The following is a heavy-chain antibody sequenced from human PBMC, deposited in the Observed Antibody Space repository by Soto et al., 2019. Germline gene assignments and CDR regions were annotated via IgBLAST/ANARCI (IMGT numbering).Heavy chain of an antibody. CDR1: GFTFSSYA. D-gene: IGHD3-10*01. CDR2: ISYDGSNK. CDR3: ARDQGLTHGIGLDY. J-gene: IGHJ4*02. Sequence: QVQLVESGGGVVQPGRSLRLSCAASGFTFSSYAMHWVRQAPGKGLEWVAVISYDGSNKYYADSVKGRFTISRDNSKNTLYLQMNSLRAEDTAVYYCARDQGLTHGIGLDYWGQGTLVTVSS. V-gene: IGHV3-30-3*01.